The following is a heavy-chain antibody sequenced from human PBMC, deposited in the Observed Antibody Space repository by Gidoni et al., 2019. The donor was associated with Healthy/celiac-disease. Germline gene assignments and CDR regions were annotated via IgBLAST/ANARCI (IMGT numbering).Heavy chain of an antibody. D-gene: IGHD6-13*01. CDR1: GYTFTGYY. CDR2: INPNSGGK. V-gene: IGHV1-2*02. CDR3: AREHTGTDFDY. Sequence: QVQLVQSGAELKKPGASVTFSCKASGYTFTGYYMHWVRQAPGQGLEGMGWINPNSGGKNYAQKFQGRVTMTRDTSISTAYMELSRLRSDDTAVYYCAREHTGTDFDYWGQGTLVTVSS. J-gene: IGHJ4*02.